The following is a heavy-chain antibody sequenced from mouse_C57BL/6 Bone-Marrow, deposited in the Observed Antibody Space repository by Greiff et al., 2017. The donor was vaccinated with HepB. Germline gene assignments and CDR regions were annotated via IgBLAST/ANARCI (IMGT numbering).Heavy chain of an antibody. CDR1: GFSFTSYG. CDR3: ARGAWFAY. V-gene: IGHV2-6*01. Sequence: VMLVESGPGLVAPSQSLSITCTVSGFSFTSYGVDWVRQSPGKGLEWLGVIWGVGSTNYNSALKSRLSISKDNSTSQVFLKMNSLQTDDTAMYYCARGAWFAYWGQGTLVTVSA. CDR2: IWGVGST. J-gene: IGHJ3*01.